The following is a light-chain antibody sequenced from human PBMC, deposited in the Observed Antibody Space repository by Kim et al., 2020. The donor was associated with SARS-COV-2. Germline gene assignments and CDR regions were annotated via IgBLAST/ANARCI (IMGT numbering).Light chain of an antibody. CDR3: QQKGT. CDR1: QTITNY. Sequence: DIQMTQSPSYLSASVGDRVTITCRASQTITNYLNWYQQKPGRAPEVLIYAASNLQSGVPSRFSGNGSGTDFTLTISSLQPEDFATYYCQQKGTFGQGTKVDIK. CDR2: AAS. V-gene: IGKV1-39*01. J-gene: IGKJ1*01.